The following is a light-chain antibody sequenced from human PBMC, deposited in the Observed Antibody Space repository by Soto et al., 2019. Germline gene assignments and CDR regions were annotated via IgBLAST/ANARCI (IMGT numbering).Light chain of an antibody. Sequence: QSALTQPRSVSGSPGQSVTISCTGTSSDIGGYSSVSWYQQHPGKAPKLMIYDVTKRPSGVPDRFSGSKSDNTASLTISGLQAEDEADYYCCSYADSYSLVFGGGTKLTVL. J-gene: IGLJ2*01. CDR3: CSYADSYSLV. CDR1: SSDIGGYSS. CDR2: DVT. V-gene: IGLV2-11*01.